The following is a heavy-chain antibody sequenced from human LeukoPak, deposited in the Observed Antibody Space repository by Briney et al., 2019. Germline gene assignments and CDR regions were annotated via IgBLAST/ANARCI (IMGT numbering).Heavy chain of an antibody. Sequence: SETLSLTCAVSGHSITSNYYWGWVRQPPGEGLEWIGSLYHSGRIYYNPSLKSRVTMSADTSKNQFSLKLISVTAADTALYYCARSSHSTTYYYYMDVWGKGTTVTVSS. V-gene: IGHV4-38-2*01. J-gene: IGHJ6*03. CDR3: ARSSHSTTYYYYMDV. D-gene: IGHD2/OR15-2a*01. CDR2: LYHSGRI. CDR1: GHSITSNYY.